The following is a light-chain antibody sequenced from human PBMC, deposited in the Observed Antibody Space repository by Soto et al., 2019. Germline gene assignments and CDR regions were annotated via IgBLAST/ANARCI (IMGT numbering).Light chain of an antibody. Sequence: DIVMTQSPLSLPVTPGEPASISCRSSQSLLRSNGFNCLDWYLQKPGQSPQLLLYLGSNRASGVTDRFRGRGSGTESIQNISRVPADDAVMYYYVRVRTTPLTFGGGTRVEI. CDR3: VRVRTTPLT. CDR1: QSLLRSNGFNC. J-gene: IGKJ4*01. V-gene: IGKV2-28*01. CDR2: LGS.